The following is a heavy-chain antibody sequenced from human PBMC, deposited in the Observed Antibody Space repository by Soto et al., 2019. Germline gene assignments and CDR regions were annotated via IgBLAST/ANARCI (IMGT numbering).Heavy chain of an antibody. J-gene: IGHJ4*02. CDR1: GGSFSGYY. CDR3: ARGIITPGYSYGSYFDY. Sequence: PXXTLSLTFAVYGGSFSGYYWRWIPQPPGKGLEWIGEINHSGSTNYNPSLKSRVTISVDTSKNQFSLKLSSVTAAETAVYYCARGIITPGYSYGSYFDYWGQGTLVTVSS. D-gene: IGHD5-18*01. CDR2: INHSGST. V-gene: IGHV4-34*01.